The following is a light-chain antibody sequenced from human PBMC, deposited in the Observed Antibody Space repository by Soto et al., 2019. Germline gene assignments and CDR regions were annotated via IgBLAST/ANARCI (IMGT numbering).Light chain of an antibody. V-gene: IGKV1-5*03. CDR1: QSISSW. J-gene: IGKJ1*01. Sequence: DIQMTQSPSTLSASVGDRVTITCRASQSISSWLAWYQQKPGKAPKLLIYKASSLESGVPSRFSGSGSGTEFTLTISSLQPDDFATYDCQQYNSYPTFGQGTKGEIK. CDR3: QQYNSYPT. CDR2: KAS.